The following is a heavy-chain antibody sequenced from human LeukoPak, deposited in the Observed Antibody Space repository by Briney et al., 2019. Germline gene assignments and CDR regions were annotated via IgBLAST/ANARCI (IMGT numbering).Heavy chain of an antibody. CDR2: ISYDGSNK. Sequence: QTGGSLRLSCAASGFTFSSYAMHWVRQAPGKGLEWVAVISYDGSNKYYTDSVKGRFTISRDNSKNTLYLQMNSLRAEDTAVYYCARFVVVVAVYMDVWGKGTTVTVSS. V-gene: IGHV3-30*10. D-gene: IGHD2-15*01. CDR1: GFTFSSYA. J-gene: IGHJ6*03. CDR3: ARFVVVVAVYMDV.